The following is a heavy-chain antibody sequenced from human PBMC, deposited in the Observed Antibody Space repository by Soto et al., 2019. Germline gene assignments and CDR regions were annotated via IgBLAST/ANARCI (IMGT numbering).Heavy chain of an antibody. CDR3: AKGGSYYGSGSYYQFDY. J-gene: IGHJ4*02. V-gene: IGHV3-23*04. CDR2: ISGSGGST. Sequence: EVQLVESGGGLVQPGGSLRLSCAASGFTFSSYDMHWVRQATGKGLEWVSAISGSGGSTYYADSVKGRFTISRDNSKNTLYLQMNSLRAEDTAVYYCAKGGSYYGSGSYYQFDYWGQGTLVTVSS. CDR1: GFTFSSYD. D-gene: IGHD3-10*01.